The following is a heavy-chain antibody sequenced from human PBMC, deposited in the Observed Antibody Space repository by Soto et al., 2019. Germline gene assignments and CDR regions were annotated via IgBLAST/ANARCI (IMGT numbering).Heavy chain of an antibody. J-gene: IGHJ4*02. CDR3: ARARFRYCSSTSCYELDY. CDR2: INPNSGGT. D-gene: IGHD2-2*01. Sequence: ASVKVSCKASGYTFTGYYMHWVRQAPGQGLEWMGWINPNSGGTNYAQKFQGWVTMTRDTSISTAYMELSRLRSDDTAVYYCARARFRYCSSTSCYELDYWGQGTLVTVSS. CDR1: GYTFTGYY. V-gene: IGHV1-2*04.